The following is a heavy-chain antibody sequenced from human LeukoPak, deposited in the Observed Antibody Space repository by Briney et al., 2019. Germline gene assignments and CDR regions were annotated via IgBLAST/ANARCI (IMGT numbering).Heavy chain of an antibody. CDR2: ISWNSGSI. J-gene: IGHJ4*02. D-gene: IGHD3-22*01. V-gene: IGHV3-9*01. CDR1: GFTFDDYA. Sequence: PGGSLRLSCAASGFTFDDYAMHWVRQAPGKGLEWVSGISWNSGSIGYADSVKGRFTISRDNAKNSLYLQMNSLRAEDTALYYCAKDITTYYYDSSGYSGIDYWGQGTLVTVSS. CDR3: AKDITTYYYDSSGYSGIDY.